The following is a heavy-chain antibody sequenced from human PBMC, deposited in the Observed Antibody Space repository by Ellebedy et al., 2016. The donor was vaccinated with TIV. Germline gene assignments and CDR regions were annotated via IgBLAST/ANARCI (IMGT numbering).Heavy chain of an antibody. D-gene: IGHD4-17*01. Sequence: GGSLRPSCAASGFTFSSYAMHWVRQAPGKGLEWVAVISYDGGNKYYADSVKGRFTISRDNSKNTLYLQMNSLRAEDTAVYYCARGWTVTTQFNYWGQGTLVTVSS. CDR3: ARGWTVTTQFNY. CDR2: ISYDGGNK. J-gene: IGHJ4*02. CDR1: GFTFSSYA. V-gene: IGHV3-30*04.